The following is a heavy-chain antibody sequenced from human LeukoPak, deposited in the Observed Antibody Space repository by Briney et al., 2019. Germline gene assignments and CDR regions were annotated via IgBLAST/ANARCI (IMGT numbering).Heavy chain of an antibody. CDR3: AREGREGYGMDV. Sequence: GGSLRLSCAASGFSFNIYWMTWVRQAPGKGLEWVADIQQDGGQQYYVDSVKGRFTISRDNAKNSLSLQMNSLRAEDTAVYYCAREGREGYGMDVWGQGTTVTVSS. CDR2: IQQDGGQQ. D-gene: IGHD1-26*01. V-gene: IGHV3-7*01. J-gene: IGHJ6*02. CDR1: GFSFNIYW.